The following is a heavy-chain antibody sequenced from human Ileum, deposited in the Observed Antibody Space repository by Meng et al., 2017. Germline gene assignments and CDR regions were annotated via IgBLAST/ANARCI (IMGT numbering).Heavy chain of an antibody. CDR3: TNDRLIH. V-gene: IGHV3-74*01. CDR1: GFTFTTHW. Sequence: GGSLRLPCAGSGFTFTTHWMHWVRRGPGRGLVWFSRIIPDGRAPTYADSVKGRFPISSDNAKSTVYLQMNSLRAEDTAVYCCTNDRLIHWGQGALVTVSS. J-gene: IGHJ1*01. D-gene: IGHD1-1*01. CDR2: IIPDGRAP.